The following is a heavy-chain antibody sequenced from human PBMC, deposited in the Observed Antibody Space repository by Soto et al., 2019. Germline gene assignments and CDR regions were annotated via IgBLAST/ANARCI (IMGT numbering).Heavy chain of an antibody. CDR3: ARDRAKWKDYYYYGMDV. D-gene: IGHD1-20*01. CDR1: GGSISSGDDF. J-gene: IGHJ6*02. CDR2: IYYSGST. V-gene: IGHV4-30-4*01. Sequence: SETLSLTCTVSGGSISSGDDFWTWIRQPPGKGLEWIGYIYYSGSTYYNPSLKSRLTMSVDTSKNQFSLKLSSVTAADTAVYYCARDRAKWKDYYYYGMDVWGLGVLVTVSS.